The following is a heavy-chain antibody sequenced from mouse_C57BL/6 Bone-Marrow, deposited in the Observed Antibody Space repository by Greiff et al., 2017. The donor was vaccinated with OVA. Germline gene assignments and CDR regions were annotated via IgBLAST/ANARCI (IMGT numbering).Heavy chain of an antibody. CDR3: ARSGDSSGYDYFDY. V-gene: IGHV1-52*01. J-gene: IGHJ2*01. CDR1: GYTFTSYW. D-gene: IGHD3-2*02. Sequence: QVQLQQPGAELVRPGSSVKLSCKASGYTFTSYWMHWVKQRPIQGLEWIGNIDPSDSETHYNQKFKDKATLTVDKSSSTAYMQLSSLTSEDSAVYYCARSGDSSGYDYFDYWGQGTTLTVSS. CDR2: IDPSDSET.